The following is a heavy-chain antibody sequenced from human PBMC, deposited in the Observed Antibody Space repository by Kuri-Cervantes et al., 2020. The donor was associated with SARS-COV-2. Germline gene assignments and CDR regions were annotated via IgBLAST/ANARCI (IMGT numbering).Heavy chain of an antibody. CDR3: ARVWADSSGYDPYFYY. Sequence: GSLRLSCTVSGGSVSSGSDYWSWIRQPPGKGLEWFGYIYYSGSTNYNPSLKSRVTISVDTSKNQFSLKLSSVTAADTAVYYCARVWADSSGYDPYFYYWGQGTLVTVSS. V-gene: IGHV4-61*01. CDR2: IYYSGST. J-gene: IGHJ4*02. D-gene: IGHD5-12*01. CDR1: GGSVSSGSDY.